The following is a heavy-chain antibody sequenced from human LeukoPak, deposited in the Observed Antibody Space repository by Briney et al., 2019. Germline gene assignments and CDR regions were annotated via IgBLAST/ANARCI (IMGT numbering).Heavy chain of an antibody. CDR2: FDRENGKT. J-gene: IGHJ4*02. V-gene: IGHV1-24*01. Sequence: ASVKVSCRVSGSSLTELCIHWVRQRPGEGLGWMGGFDRENGKTLYSRDFEGRVTMTEDASLATAYLHLSSLRSDDTAVYYCATGDYGGIYFDSWGQGTLLIVSS. D-gene: IGHD4-23*01. CDR1: GSSLTELC. CDR3: ATGDYGGIYFDS.